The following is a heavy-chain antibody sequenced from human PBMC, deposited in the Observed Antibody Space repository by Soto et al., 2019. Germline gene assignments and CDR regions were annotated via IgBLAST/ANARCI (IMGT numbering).Heavy chain of an antibody. Sequence: QVQLQQWGAGPLRPLETLSLTCGVSGGSFSGYYWAWIRQSPGKGLEWIGEINDRGSINYNPSLTSRVSSSVDASKNHYSRHLRSVTAADTGVYYGAGESHDILTGPPWVWYFDLWGRGTLVSVSS. J-gene: IGHJ2*01. CDR1: GGSFSGYY. CDR2: INDRGSI. V-gene: IGHV4-34*01. CDR3: AGESHDILTGPPWVWYFDL. D-gene: IGHD3-9*01.